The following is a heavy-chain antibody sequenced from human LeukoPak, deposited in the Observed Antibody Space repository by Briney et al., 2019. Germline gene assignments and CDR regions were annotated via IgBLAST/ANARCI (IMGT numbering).Heavy chain of an antibody. D-gene: IGHD3-22*01. V-gene: IGHV3-23*01. Sequence: GGSLRLSCAASGFTFSSYAMSWVRQAPGKGLEWVSAISGSGGSTYYADSVKGRFTISGDNSKNTLYLQMNSLRAEDTAVYYCAKVESEYYDSSGYSHFDYWGQGTLVTVSS. CDR2: ISGSGGST. J-gene: IGHJ4*02. CDR3: AKVESEYYDSSGYSHFDY. CDR1: GFTFSSYA.